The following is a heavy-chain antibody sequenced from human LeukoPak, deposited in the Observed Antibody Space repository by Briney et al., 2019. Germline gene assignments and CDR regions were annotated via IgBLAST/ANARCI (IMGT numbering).Heavy chain of an antibody. D-gene: IGHD3-16*01. CDR1: GYTFTSYG. CDR3: VRFYDYVWGSPGDAFDI. CDR2: ISAYNGNT. J-gene: IGHJ3*02. Sequence: ASVKVSCKASGYTFTSYGISWVRQAPGQGLEWMGWISAYNGNTNYAQKLQGRVTMTTDTSTSTAYMELRSLRSDDTAVYYCVRFYDYVWGSPGDAFDIWGQGTMVTVSS. V-gene: IGHV1-18*01.